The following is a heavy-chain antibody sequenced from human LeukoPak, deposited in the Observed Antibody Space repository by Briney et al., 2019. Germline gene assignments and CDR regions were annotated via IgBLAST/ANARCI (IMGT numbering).Heavy chain of an antibody. J-gene: IGHJ3*02. V-gene: IGHV6-1*01. CDR2: TFYRSKWNN. CDR1: GDTVSSKRAA. D-gene: IGHD2-8*02. CDR3: AHXRTGTSDVFDI. Sequence: SQTLSLTCAISGDTVSSKRAAWNWIRQSPLRGLEWLGRTFYRSKWNNDYAVALKGRITIKPDTSKNQFSLQLNSVTPEDTAVYYXAHXRTGTSDVFDIWGQGTTVTVSS.